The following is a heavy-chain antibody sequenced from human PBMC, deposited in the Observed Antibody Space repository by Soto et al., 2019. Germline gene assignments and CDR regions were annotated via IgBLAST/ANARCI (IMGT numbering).Heavy chain of an antibody. CDR1: GFTFSTYA. CDR3: AKVSLGALTFTDYYYYGLDV. D-gene: IGHD1-26*01. Sequence: GGSLRLSCAASGFTFSTYAMNCVRQAPGKGLEWVSAISGGGGSTYYADSVKGRVTISRDNSKNTLYLQMNSLRAEDTAVYYCAKVSLGALTFTDYYYYGLDVCGQGTTVTVS. J-gene: IGHJ6*02. CDR2: ISGGGGST. V-gene: IGHV3-23*01.